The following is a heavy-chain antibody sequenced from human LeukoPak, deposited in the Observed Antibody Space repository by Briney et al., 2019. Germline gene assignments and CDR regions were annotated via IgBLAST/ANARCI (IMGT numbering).Heavy chain of an antibody. J-gene: IGHJ4*02. Sequence: SSVKVSCKASGGTFSSYAISWVRQAPGQGLEWMGRIIPIFGTANYAQKFQGRVTITTDESTSTAYMELSSLRSEDTAVYYCARDALFYYGSGNYFDYWGQGTLVTVSP. D-gene: IGHD3-10*01. CDR1: GGTFSSYA. CDR3: ARDALFYYGSGNYFDY. V-gene: IGHV1-69*05. CDR2: IIPIFGTA.